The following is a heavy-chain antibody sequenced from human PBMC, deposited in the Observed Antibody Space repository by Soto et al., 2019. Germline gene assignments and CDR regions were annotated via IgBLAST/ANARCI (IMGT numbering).Heavy chain of an antibody. Sequence: PSEILSLRWSVSGGSSSSSGYCRSCKRKPPGKGLEGIGSIYYSGSTYYNPSLKSRVTISVDTSKNQFSLKLSSVTAADTAVYYCARLMRYPPIDTDVWGKGTTVTGSS. CDR1: GGSSSSSGYC. V-gene: IGHV4-39*01. CDR2: IYYSGST. CDR3: ARLMRYPPIDTDV. J-gene: IGHJ6*03. D-gene: IGHD1-1*01.